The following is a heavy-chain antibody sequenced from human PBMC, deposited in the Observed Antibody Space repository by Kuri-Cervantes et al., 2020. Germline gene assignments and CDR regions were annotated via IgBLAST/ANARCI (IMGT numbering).Heavy chain of an antibody. Sequence: GGSLRLSCAASGFTFSSYGMHWVRQAPGKGLEWVAVISYDGSNKYYADSVMGRFTISRDNSKNTLYLQMNSLRAEDTAVYYCAEDRKDYSNYVAEYFQHWGQGTLVTVSS. J-gene: IGHJ1*01. CDR2: ISYDGSNK. D-gene: IGHD4-11*01. CDR1: GFTFSSYG. CDR3: AEDRKDYSNYVAEYFQH. V-gene: IGHV3-30*18.